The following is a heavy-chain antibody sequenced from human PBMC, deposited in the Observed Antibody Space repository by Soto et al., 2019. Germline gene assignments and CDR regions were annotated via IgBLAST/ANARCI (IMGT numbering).Heavy chain of an antibody. J-gene: IGHJ6*02. CDR2: IYYSGST. V-gene: IGHV4-31*03. CDR3: ARDRVEGRLLWFGEDYYGMDV. Sequence: PSETLSLTCTVSGGSISSGGYYWSWIRQHPGKGLEWIGYIYYSGSTYYNPSLKSRVTISVDTSKNQFSLKLSSVTAADTAVYYCARDRVEGRLLWFGEDYYGMDVWGQGTTVTVSS. D-gene: IGHD3-10*01. CDR1: GGSISSGGYY.